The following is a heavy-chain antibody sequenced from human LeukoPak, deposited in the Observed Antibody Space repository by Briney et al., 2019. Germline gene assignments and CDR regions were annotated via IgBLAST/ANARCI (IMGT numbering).Heavy chain of an antibody. Sequence: SGGSLRLSCAASGFTFSSYAMHWVRQAPGKGLEWVSGITGNGATTYYADSVKGRFTISRDNSRNTVYLQMNSLRAEDTAVYYCANDLGWIQLNLGRGQGTLVTVSS. D-gene: IGHD5-18*01. V-gene: IGHV3-23*01. CDR1: GFTFSSYA. CDR2: ITGNGATT. J-gene: IGHJ4*02. CDR3: ANDLGWIQLNLG.